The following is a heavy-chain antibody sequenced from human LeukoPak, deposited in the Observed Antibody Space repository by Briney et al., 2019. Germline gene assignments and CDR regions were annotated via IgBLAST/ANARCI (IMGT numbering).Heavy chain of an antibody. D-gene: IGHD2-2*02. J-gene: IGHJ5*02. Sequence: GGSLRLSCAASGFTFSSYAMHWVRQAPGKGLEWVAVISYDGSNKYYADSVKGRFTISRDNSRNTLYLQMNSLRAEDTAVYYCARDHRPQDIVVVPAAILQKFDPWGQGTLVTVSP. V-gene: IGHV3-30-3*01. CDR2: ISYDGSNK. CDR1: GFTFSSYA. CDR3: ARDHRPQDIVVVPAAILQKFDP.